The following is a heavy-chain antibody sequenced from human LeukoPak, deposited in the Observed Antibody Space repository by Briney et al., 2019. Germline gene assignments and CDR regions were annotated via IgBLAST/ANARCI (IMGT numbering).Heavy chain of an antibody. Sequence: PGGSLRLSCAASGFTFSSYSMNWVRQAPGKGLEWVSSISSSSSYIYYADSVKGRSTISRDNAKNSLYLQMNSLRAEDTAVYYCARSGAVAGHFDYWGQGTLVTVSS. CDR2: ISSSSSYI. V-gene: IGHV3-21*01. J-gene: IGHJ4*02. D-gene: IGHD6-19*01. CDR3: ARSGAVAGHFDY. CDR1: GFTFSSYS.